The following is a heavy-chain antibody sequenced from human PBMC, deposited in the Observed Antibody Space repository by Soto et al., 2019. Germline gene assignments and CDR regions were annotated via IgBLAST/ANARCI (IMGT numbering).Heavy chain of an antibody. D-gene: IGHD3-10*01. CDR1: GGTSSSYT. Sequence: QVQLVQSGAEVKKPGSSVKVSCKASGGTSSSYTISWVRQAPGHGLERVGGIIPIFGTTTYAQKFLDRVTITADESTSTAYMELSSLGSEDTAVYYCARGGEANYYTAGSPPNYWGQGTLVTVSS. CDR3: ARGGEANYYTAGSPPNY. V-gene: IGHV1-69*01. CDR2: IIPIFGTT. J-gene: IGHJ4*02.